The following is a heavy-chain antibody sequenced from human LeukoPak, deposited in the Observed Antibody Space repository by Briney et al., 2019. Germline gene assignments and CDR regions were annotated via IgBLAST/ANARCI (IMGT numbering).Heavy chain of an antibody. Sequence: SETLSLTCAVSGGSLSGYYWTWIRQPPGKGLEWIGEINHSGSTNYNPSLKSRVTISVDTSKNQFSLKLSSVTAADTAVYYCARGSRRFDPWGQGTLVTVSS. CDR2: INHSGST. J-gene: IGHJ5*02. CDR1: GGSLSGYY. V-gene: IGHV4-34*01. CDR3: ARGSRRFDP.